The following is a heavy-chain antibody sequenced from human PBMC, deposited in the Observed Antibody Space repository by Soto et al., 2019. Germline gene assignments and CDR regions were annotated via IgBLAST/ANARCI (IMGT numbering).Heavy chain of an antibody. J-gene: IGHJ4*02. V-gene: IGHV3-23*01. CDR3: AKDPSTLNSGFDFSFFDY. D-gene: IGHD5-12*01. Sequence: GGSLRLSCAASGFTFSSYAMSWVRQAPGKGLEWVSAISGSGGSTYYADSVKGRFTISRDNSKNTLYLQINSLRAEYTAVYYFAKDPSTLNSGFDFSFFDYWGQGTLVTVSS. CDR2: ISGSGGST. CDR1: GFTFSSYA.